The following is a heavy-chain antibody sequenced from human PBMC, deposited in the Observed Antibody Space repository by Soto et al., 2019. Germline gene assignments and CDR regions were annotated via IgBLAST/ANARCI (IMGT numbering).Heavy chain of an antibody. Sequence: SRTLSLPCAISGDSVSGNSAAWNWIRQSPSRGLEWLGRTYYRSRWYNDYAVSVKSRITVTPDTSKNQFSLHLNSVTPEDTAVYYCARESPYYVSSDSYLDYWGQGALVTVSS. V-gene: IGHV6-1*01. CDR1: GDSVSGNSAA. CDR3: ARESPYYVSSDSYLDY. CDR2: TYYRSRWYN. J-gene: IGHJ4*02. D-gene: IGHD3-16*01.